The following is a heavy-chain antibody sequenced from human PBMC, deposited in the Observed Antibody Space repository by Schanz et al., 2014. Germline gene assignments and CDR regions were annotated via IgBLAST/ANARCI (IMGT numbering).Heavy chain of an antibody. V-gene: IGHV1-46*01. CDR2: INPSGGST. J-gene: IGHJ4*02. Sequence: QVQLVQSGAEGKKPGASVKVSCKASGYTFTSYYMHWVRQAPGQGLEWMGIINPSGGSTSYAQKFQGRVTMTRDTSTSTVYMDLSSLRSEDTAVYYCARDYSSGWYLDYWGQGTLVTVSS. CDR3: ARDYSSGWYLDY. CDR1: GYTFTSYY. D-gene: IGHD6-19*01.